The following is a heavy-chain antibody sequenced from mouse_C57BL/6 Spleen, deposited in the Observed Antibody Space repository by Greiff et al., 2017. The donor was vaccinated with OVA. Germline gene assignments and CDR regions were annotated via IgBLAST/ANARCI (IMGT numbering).Heavy chain of an antibody. CDR1: GFTFSDYG. J-gene: IGHJ1*03. D-gene: IGHD4-1*01. CDR2: ISSGSSTI. V-gene: IGHV5-17*01. CDR3: ARSNWDDWYFDV. Sequence: DVKLVESGGGLVKPGGSLKLSCAASGFTFSDYGMHWVRQAPEKGLEWVAYISSGSSTIYYADTVKGRFTISRDNAKNTLFLQMTSLRSEDTAMYYCARSNWDDWYFDVWGTGTTVTVSS.